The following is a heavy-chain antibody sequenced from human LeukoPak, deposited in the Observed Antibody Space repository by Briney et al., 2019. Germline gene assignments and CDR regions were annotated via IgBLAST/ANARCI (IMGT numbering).Heavy chain of an antibody. Sequence: PSQTLSLTCTVSGGSISSGGYYWSWIRQHPGKGLEWIGYIYYSGSTYYNPSLRSRVTISVDTSKNQFSLKLSSVTAADTAVYYCARGHYCSSTSCYGNWSDPWGQGTLVTVSS. V-gene: IGHV4-31*03. J-gene: IGHJ5*02. CDR2: IYYSGST. D-gene: IGHD2-2*01. CDR3: ARGHYCSSTSCYGNWSDP. CDR1: GGSISSGGYY.